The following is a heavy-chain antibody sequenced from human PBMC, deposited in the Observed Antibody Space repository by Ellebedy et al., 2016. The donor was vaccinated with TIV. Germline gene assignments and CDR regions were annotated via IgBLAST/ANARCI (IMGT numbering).Heavy chain of an antibody. CDR2: VSAYNGNT. Sequence: AASVKVSCKASGYTFSNYGISWVRQAPGQGLEWMGWVSAYNGNTKYAQMFQDRFTMTTDTSTKTVYMELRSLRSDDTALYYCARTHYRFGIIDYLDNWGQGTLVTVSS. CDR1: GYTFSNYG. V-gene: IGHV1-18*01. CDR3: ARTHYRFGIIDYLDN. J-gene: IGHJ4*02. D-gene: IGHD3-10*01.